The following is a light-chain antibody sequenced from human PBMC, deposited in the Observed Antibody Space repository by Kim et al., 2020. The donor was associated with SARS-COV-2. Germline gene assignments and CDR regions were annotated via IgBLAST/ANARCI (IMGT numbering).Light chain of an antibody. CDR2: DTS. V-gene: IGKV3-11*01. Sequence: EIVLTQSPATLSLSPGERATLSCRASHDFGNYLAWYQQKPGQAPRLLIYDTSNRATGIPARFSGSGSGTDFTLTISSLESEDSAVYYCQQRGTWPPRTFGQGTKLEI. CDR3: QQRGTWPPRT. J-gene: IGKJ2*02. CDR1: HDFGNY.